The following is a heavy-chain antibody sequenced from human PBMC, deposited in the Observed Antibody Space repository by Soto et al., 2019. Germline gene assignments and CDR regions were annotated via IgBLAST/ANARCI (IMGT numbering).Heavy chain of an antibody. J-gene: IGHJ4*02. CDR3: ARVSASGRKVNGRESFDS. V-gene: IGHV3-11*01. D-gene: IGHD6-19*01. CDR2: ISSREVTV. Sequence: GGSLRLSCSASVFTFINYYITLILQAPVNWLECLSYISSREVTVYYADSVKGRFTISRENTKNSLYLQMTTLRDEDTAVYYCARVSASGRKVNGRESFDSCGKGNMLTVSS. CDR1: VFTFINYY.